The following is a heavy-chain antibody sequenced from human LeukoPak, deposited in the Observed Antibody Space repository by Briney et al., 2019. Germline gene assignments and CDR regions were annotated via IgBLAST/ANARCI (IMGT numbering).Heavy chain of an antibody. J-gene: IGHJ5*02. V-gene: IGHV4-30-2*01. Sequence: PSQTLSLTCAVSGGSISSGGYSWSWIRQPPGKGLEWIGYIYHSGSTYYNPSLKSRVTISVDRSKNQFSLKLSSVTAADTAVYYCARLIRPARFDPWGQGTLVTVSS. D-gene: IGHD1-14*01. CDR2: IYHSGST. CDR3: ARLIRPARFDP. CDR1: GGSISSGGYS.